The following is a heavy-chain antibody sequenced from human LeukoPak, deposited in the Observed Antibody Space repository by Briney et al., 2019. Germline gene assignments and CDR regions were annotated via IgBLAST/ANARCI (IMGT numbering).Heavy chain of an antibody. D-gene: IGHD3/OR15-3a*01. V-gene: IGHV3-9*01. CDR3: AKEGLGLHSLPDL. J-gene: IGHJ2*01. CDR1: GFTFDDYA. Sequence: GGSLRLSCAASGFTFDDYAMHWVRQAPGKGLEWVSGISWNSGSIGYADSVKGRFTISRDNAKNSLYLQMNSLRAEDTALYYCAKEGLGLHSLPDLWGRGTLVTVSS. CDR2: ISWNSGSI.